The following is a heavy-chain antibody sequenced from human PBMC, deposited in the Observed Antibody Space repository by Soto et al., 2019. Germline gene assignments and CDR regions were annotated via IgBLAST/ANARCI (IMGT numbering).Heavy chain of an antibody. CDR3: ARFSGGSYNTYYFYYGLDV. J-gene: IGHJ6*02. V-gene: IGHV1-18*01. D-gene: IGHD2-15*01. Sequence: SVKVYCKASGYTFTSYGSSWVRQTPGQGLDWMGWISAYNGNTKYAQDLQGRVTMTTDTSTSTAYMELRSLRSDDTAVYYCARFSGGSYNTYYFYYGLDVWGQRTTVTVSS. CDR1: GYTFTSYG. CDR2: ISAYNGNT.